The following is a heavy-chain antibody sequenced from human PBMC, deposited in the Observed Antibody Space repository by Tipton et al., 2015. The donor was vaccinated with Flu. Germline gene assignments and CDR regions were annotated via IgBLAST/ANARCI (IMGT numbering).Heavy chain of an antibody. CDR1: GDSISSTRW. V-gene: IGHV4-4*02. CDR3: ARLPRYSSALYYFDY. J-gene: IGHJ4*02. D-gene: IGHD6-19*01. CDR2: IHHSGTT. Sequence: TLSLTCAVSGDSISSTRWWNWVRQSPGKGLEWIGEIHHSGTTNYNPSLKSRVSISVDKSKNHFSLKLTSVTAADTAVYYCARLPRYSSALYYFDYWGQGTLATVSS.